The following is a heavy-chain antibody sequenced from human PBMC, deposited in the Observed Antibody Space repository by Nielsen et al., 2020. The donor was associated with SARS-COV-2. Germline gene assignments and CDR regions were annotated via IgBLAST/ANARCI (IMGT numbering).Heavy chain of an antibody. V-gene: IGHV1-3*01. Sequence: VSVKVSCKASGYTFTSYAMHWVRQAPGQRLEWMGWINAGNGNTKYSQKFQGRVTITRDTSASTAYMELSSLRSEDTAVYYCARDRITMIVVVITIYYYYYYMDVWGKGTTVTVSS. CDR3: ARDRITMIVVVITIYYYYYYMDV. CDR2: INAGNGNT. D-gene: IGHD3-22*01. CDR1: GYTFTSYA. J-gene: IGHJ6*03.